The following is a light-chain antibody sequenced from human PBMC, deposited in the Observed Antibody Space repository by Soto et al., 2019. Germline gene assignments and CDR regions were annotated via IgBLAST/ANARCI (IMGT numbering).Light chain of an antibody. V-gene: IGLV2-14*01. CDR3: TSYTTTSPWV. J-gene: IGLJ3*02. Sequence: QSALTQPASVSGSPGQSITISCTGISSDVGGYNYVSWYQQHPGKAPKVIIYEATNRPSGVSHRFSGSKSGNTASLTISGLQTEDEATYYCTSYTTTSPWVFGGGTKLTVL. CDR1: SSDVGGYNY. CDR2: EAT.